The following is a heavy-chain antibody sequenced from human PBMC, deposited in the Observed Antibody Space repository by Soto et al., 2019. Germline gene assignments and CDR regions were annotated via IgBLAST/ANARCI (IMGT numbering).Heavy chain of an antibody. V-gene: IGHV2-5*02. J-gene: IGHJ4*02. CDR3: ALFSPVEFTGDDIDY. D-gene: IGHD2-21*02. CDR1: GFSLSTTPVG. CDR2: IYWDDDR. Sequence: SGPTLVNPTQTLTLTCTLSGFSLSTTPVGVGWIRQPPGQALEWLALIYWDDDRRYIPSLKNRLTITKDSPGGQVVLTVTDMDPVGTGTYYCALFSPVEFTGDDIDYWAPQIPVTVSS.